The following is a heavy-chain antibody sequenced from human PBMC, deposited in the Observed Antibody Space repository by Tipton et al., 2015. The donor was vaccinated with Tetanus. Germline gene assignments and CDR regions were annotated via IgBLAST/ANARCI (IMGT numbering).Heavy chain of an antibody. D-gene: IGHD3-10*01. J-gene: IGHJ4*02. Sequence: SLRLSCAASGFTFSSYWMDWVRQAPGKRLEWVAAIRQNGNEKYYVDSVKGRFTISRDNARNSLYLQMTSLRAEDTAVYYCARGGTYYYGSGYDFWGQGTLVAVSA. CDR2: IRQNGNEK. CDR1: GFTFSSYW. CDR3: ARGGTYYYGSGYDF. V-gene: IGHV3-7*04.